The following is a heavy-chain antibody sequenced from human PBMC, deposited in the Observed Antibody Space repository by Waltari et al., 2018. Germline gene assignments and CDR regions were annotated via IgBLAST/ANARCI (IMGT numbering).Heavy chain of an antibody. CDR3: ARSRYKGGYDM. D-gene: IGHD3-22*01. CDR2: RRTTGDR. Sequence: QLVESGGGLVQPGGSLTLSCTASGFTVNDDEMHWVRQALLGGLEWVSRRRTTGDRGYAASVRGRFTISRENGKNSVYLQMNSLRAEDTAVYYCARSRYKGGYDMWGQGTRVVVSS. CDR1: GFTVNDDE. J-gene: IGHJ3*02. V-gene: IGHV3-13*01.